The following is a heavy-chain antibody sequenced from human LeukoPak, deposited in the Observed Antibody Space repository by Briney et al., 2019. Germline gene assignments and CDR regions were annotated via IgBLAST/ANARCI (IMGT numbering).Heavy chain of an antibody. CDR1: GFTFSNYA. CDR2: ITGGGSGI. Sequence: PGASLRLSCAASGFTFSNYAMSWVRQAPGKGLEWVSAITGGGSGIYYADSMKSRFTISRDNSKNTLYSQINSLRAEDTAVYYCAKWGDYDVLTGYYVSDYWGQGTLVTVSS. J-gene: IGHJ4*02. CDR3: AKWGDYDVLTGYYVSDY. D-gene: IGHD3-9*01. V-gene: IGHV3-23*01.